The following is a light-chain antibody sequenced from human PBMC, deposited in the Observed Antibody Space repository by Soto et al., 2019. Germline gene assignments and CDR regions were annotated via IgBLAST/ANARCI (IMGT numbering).Light chain of an antibody. CDR2: DVS. V-gene: IGKV3-11*01. J-gene: IGKJ1*01. Sequence: EIVLTQSPSTLSLSPGERATLSCRASQSVSSYLAWYQQKPGQAPRLLIYDVSNRATGIPARFSGSGSGTDFTLTISSLEPEDFAVYYCQQRSNWPPTFGQGTKVAIK. CDR3: QQRSNWPPT. CDR1: QSVSSY.